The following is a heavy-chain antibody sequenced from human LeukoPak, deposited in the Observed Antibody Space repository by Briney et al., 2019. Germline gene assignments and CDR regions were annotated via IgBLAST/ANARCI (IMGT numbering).Heavy chain of an antibody. V-gene: IGHV3-23*01. CDR1: GFTFIRSA. Sequence: PGGSPRLSCAASGFTFIRSAMTWVRHTPGKGLEWVSTITGSGENTYYADSVKGRFTISRDNSKNTLYLQMNSLRADDTAVYYCAKRLVTLTYGVDVWGQGTTVTVSS. J-gene: IGHJ6*02. CDR2: ITGSGENT. D-gene: IGHD4-23*01. CDR3: AKRLVTLTYGVDV.